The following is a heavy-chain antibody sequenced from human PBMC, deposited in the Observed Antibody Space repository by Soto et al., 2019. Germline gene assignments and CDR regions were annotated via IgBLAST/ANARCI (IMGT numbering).Heavy chain of an antibody. D-gene: IGHD1-26*01. V-gene: IGHV4-59*12. CDR3: VRDDIGLGIDY. CDR1: GGSISSYY. CDR2: IYYSGST. J-gene: IGHJ4*02. Sequence: PSETLSLTCTVSGGSISSYYWSWIRQPPGKGLEWIGYIYYSGSTNYNPSVKGRFTISRDNAKNTLYLQMNSLRAEDTAIYYCVRDDIGLGIDYWGLGTLVTVSS.